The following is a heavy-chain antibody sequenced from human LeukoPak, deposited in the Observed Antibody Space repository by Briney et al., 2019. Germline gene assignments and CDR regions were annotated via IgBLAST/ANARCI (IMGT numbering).Heavy chain of an antibody. D-gene: IGHD6-6*01. CDR1: GFTFSSYA. J-gene: IGHJ4*02. Sequence: GGSLRLSCAASGFTFSSYAMHWVRQAPGKGLEWVAVISYDGSNKYYADSVKGRFTISRDNSKNTLYLQMNSLRAEDTAVYYCARDVGRPGYYFDYWGQGTLVTVSS. V-gene: IGHV3-30*04. CDR3: ARDVGRPGYYFDY. CDR2: ISYDGSNK.